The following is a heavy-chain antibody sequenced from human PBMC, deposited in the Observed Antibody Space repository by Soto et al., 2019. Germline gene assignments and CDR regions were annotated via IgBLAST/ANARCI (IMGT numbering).Heavy chain of an antibody. J-gene: IGHJ4*02. V-gene: IGHV3-23*01. Sequence: PVGPRTHACGVGEVSSSSCAMSCVRKDTWKGLEWFSAISGSGGSTYYADSVKGRFTISRDDSKNTLYLQMNSLRAEDTAVYYCAKGKSGSYSSIFDYWGQRALVTVSS. D-gene: IGHD1-26*01. CDR1: EVSSSSCA. CDR3: AKGKSGSYSSIFDY. CDR2: ISGSGGST.